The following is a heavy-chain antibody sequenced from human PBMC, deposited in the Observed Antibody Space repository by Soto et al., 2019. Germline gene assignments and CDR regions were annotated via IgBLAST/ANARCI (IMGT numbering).Heavy chain of an antibody. Sequence: QVQLVQSGAEVKKPGASVKVYCKASGYTFTDYGISWVRQAPGQGLEWMGWIHTYNGHTNYAQKVKGRVTMTTDTATSTAYMELRSLRPADTAVYYWARDAQYSSRWHPIDFWGQGTLVTVSS. D-gene: IGHD6-13*01. CDR3: ARDAQYSSRWHPIDF. V-gene: IGHV1-18*01. J-gene: IGHJ4*02. CDR2: IHTYNGHT. CDR1: GYTFTDYG.